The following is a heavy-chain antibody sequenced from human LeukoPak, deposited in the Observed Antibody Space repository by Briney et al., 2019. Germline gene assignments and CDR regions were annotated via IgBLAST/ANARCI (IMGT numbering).Heavy chain of an antibody. J-gene: IGHJ4*02. V-gene: IGHV4-39*02. CDR2: IYYSGST. CDR1: GGSISSSSYY. Sequence: PSETLSLTCTVSGGSISSSSYYWGWIRQPPGKGLEWIGSIYYSGSTYYNPSLKSRVTISVDTSKNQFSLKLSSVTAADTAVYYCARDILSVVAATDYWGQGTLVTVSS. CDR3: ARDILSVVAATDY. D-gene: IGHD2-15*01.